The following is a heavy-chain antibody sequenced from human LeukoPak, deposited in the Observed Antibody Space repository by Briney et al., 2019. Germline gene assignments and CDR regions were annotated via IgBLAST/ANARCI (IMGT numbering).Heavy chain of an antibody. CDR1: GFTFSSYS. Sequence: PGGSLRLSCAASGFTFSSYSMNWVRQAPGKGLEWVSYISSSSSTIYYADSVKGRFTISRDNAKNSLYLQMNSLRAEDTAVYYCAREPPYEWLRGPIPYYYYYGMDVWGQGTTVTVSS. CDR2: ISSSSSTI. D-gene: IGHD5-12*01. V-gene: IGHV3-48*04. J-gene: IGHJ6*02. CDR3: AREPPYEWLRGPIPYYYYYGMDV.